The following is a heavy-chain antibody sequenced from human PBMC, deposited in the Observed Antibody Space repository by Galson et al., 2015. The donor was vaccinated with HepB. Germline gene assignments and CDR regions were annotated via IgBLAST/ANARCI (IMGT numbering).Heavy chain of an antibody. Sequence: SLRLSCAASGFYFSSYTMHWVRQAPGKGLEWVAVISYDGSYENYGDSVKGRFTISRDNSKNTLYLQMNSLRPEDTAVYYCAKESGYCTTSTCYYMEYWGQGALVTVSS. CDR2: ISYDGSYE. V-gene: IGHV3-30*04. CDR3: AKESGYCTTSTCYYMEY. J-gene: IGHJ4*02. CDR1: GFYFSSYT. D-gene: IGHD2-8*01.